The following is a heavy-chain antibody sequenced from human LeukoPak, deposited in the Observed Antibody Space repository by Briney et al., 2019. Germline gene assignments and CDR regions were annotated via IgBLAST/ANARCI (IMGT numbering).Heavy chain of an antibody. CDR3: AKARSFSYQYYFDY. CDR1: GFTFSTYA. D-gene: IGHD1-26*01. Sequence: GGSLRLSCGASGFTFSTYAVTWVRQAPGKGLECVSGISGSGGTTDYADSVKGRFTISRDNSKNTLYLQMNSLRAEDTAVYYCAKARSFSYQYYFDYWGQGTLVTVSS. J-gene: IGHJ4*02. CDR2: ISGSGGTT. V-gene: IGHV3-23*01.